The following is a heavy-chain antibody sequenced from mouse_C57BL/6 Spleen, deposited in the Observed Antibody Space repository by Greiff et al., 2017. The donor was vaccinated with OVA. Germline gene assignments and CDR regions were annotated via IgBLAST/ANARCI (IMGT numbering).Heavy chain of an antibody. Sequence: QVQLQQPGAELVMPGASVKLSCKASGYTFTSYWMHWVKQRPGQGLEWIGEIDPSDSYTKYNQKLQGKSTLTVDKSSSTAYMQLSSLTSEDSAVYYCARVYGSTGDYFDYWGQGTTLTVSS. CDR3: ARVYGSTGDYFDY. V-gene: IGHV1-69*01. J-gene: IGHJ2*01. D-gene: IGHD1-1*01. CDR1: GYTFTSYW. CDR2: IDPSDSYT.